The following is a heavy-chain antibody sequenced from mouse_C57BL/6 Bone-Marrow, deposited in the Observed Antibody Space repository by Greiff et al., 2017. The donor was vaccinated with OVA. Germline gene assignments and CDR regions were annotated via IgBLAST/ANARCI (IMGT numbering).Heavy chain of an antibody. Sequence: QVQLQQSGAELVKPGASVKISCKASGYAFSSYWMNWVKQRPGKGLEWIGQIYPGDGDTNYTGKFKGKATLTADKSSSTAYMQLSSLTSEDSAVYFCANYYGSSPPWYFDVWGTGTTVTVSS. D-gene: IGHD1-1*01. J-gene: IGHJ1*03. V-gene: IGHV1-80*01. CDR1: GYAFSSYW. CDR3: ANYYGSSPPWYFDV. CDR2: IYPGDGDT.